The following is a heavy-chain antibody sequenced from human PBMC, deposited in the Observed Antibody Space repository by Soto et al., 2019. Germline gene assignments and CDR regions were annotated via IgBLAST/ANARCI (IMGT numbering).Heavy chain of an antibody. Sequence: ASVKVSCKASGYTFTGYYMHWVRQAPGQGLEWMGWINPNSGGTNYAQKFQGWVTMTRDTSISTAYMELSRLRSDDTAVYYCARGYYYDSSGSYLWGMHVWGQGTTVTVS. CDR1: GYTFTGYY. D-gene: IGHD3-22*01. CDR2: INPNSGGT. CDR3: ARGYYYDSSGSYLWGMHV. V-gene: IGHV1-2*04. J-gene: IGHJ6*02.